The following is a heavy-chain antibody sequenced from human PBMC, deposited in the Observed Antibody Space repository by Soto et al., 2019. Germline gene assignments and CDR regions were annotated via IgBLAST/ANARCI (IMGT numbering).Heavy chain of an antibody. D-gene: IGHD2-2*01. J-gene: IGHJ5*02. CDR3: AREGTFGYCSSTSCYRPHWFDP. CDR2: IIPIFGTA. Sequence: QVQLVQSGAEVKKPGSSVKVSCKASGGTFSSYAISWVRQAHGQGLEWMGGIIPIFGTANYAQKFQGRVTITADESTSTAYMELSSLRSEDTAVYYCAREGTFGYCSSTSCYRPHWFDPWGQGTLVTVSS. CDR1: GGTFSSYA. V-gene: IGHV1-69*01.